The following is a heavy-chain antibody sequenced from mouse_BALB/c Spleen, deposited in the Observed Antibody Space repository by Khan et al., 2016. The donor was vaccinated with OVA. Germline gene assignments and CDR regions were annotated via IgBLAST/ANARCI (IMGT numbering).Heavy chain of an antibody. D-gene: IGHD1-1*01. CDR3: ARGLNYYGSWFAY. CDR1: GYTFTNFG. V-gene: IGHV9-1*02. J-gene: IGHJ3*01. CDR2: INTSTGEP. Sequence: QIQLVQSGPELKKPGETVKISCKASGYTFTNFGMNWVKQAPGKALKWMGWINTSTGEPTYADDCKGRFAFSLETSASTAYLQINNLKNEDMATXFCARGLNYYGSWFAYWGQGTLVTVSA.